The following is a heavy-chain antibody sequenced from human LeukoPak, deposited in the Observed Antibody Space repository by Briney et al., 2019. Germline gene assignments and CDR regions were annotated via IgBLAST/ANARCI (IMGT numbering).Heavy chain of an antibody. V-gene: IGHV4-59*01. D-gene: IGHD3-3*01. Sequence: SETLSLTCTVSGGSISSYYWSWIRQPPGKGLEWIGYIYYSGSTNYNPSLKSRVTISVDTSKNQFSLKLSSVTAADTAVYYCARVGVLRYLEFDPWGQGTLVTVSS. CDR1: GGSISSYY. CDR3: ARVGVLRYLEFDP. J-gene: IGHJ5*02. CDR2: IYYSGST.